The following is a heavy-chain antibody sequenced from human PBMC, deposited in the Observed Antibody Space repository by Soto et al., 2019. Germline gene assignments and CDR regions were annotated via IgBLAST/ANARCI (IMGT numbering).Heavy chain of an antibody. V-gene: IGHV4-39*01. CDR2: IYYSGST. J-gene: IGHJ6*02. CDR1: GGSISSSSYY. CDR3: ERAYSSSLTESYYYYGMDV. Sequence: PSETLSLTCTVSGGSISSSSYYWGWIRQPPGKGLEWIGSIYYSGSTYYNPSLKGRVTISVDTSKNQFSLKLSSVTAADTAVYYCERAYSSSLTESYYYYGMDVWGQGTTLTVSS. D-gene: IGHD6-6*01.